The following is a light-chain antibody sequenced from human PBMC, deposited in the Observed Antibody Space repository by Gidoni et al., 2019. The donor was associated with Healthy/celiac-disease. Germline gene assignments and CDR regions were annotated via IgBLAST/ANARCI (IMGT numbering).Light chain of an antibody. CDR2: DAA. V-gene: IGKV3-11*01. Sequence: EIVLTQSPATLSLSPGERATLSCRASQSVSSYLAWYQQKPGQAPRLLIDDAANRATGIPARFSGSGSGTDFTLTISSLEPEDFAVYYCQQRSNWPRLTFGGXTKVEIK. CDR1: QSVSSY. CDR3: QQRSNWPRLT. J-gene: IGKJ4*01.